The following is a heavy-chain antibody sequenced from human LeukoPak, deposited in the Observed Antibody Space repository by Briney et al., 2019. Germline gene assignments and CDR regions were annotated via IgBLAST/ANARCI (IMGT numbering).Heavy chain of an antibody. Sequence: ASVKVSCKASGDTFSQYAISWVRQAPGQGLEWMGGIIPIFGVTNYAQKYQGRVTITADRSTDTVYMHLRSLRFEDTSVYYCASPPDAKGVSWGQGTLVTVSS. CDR1: GDTFSQYA. CDR2: IIPIFGVT. J-gene: IGHJ5*02. D-gene: IGHD1-14*01. V-gene: IGHV1-69*10. CDR3: ASPPDAKGVS.